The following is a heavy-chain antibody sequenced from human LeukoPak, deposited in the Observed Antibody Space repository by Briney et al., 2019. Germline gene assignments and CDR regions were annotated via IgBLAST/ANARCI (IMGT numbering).Heavy chain of an antibody. V-gene: IGHV3-23*01. CDR2: SVGANGRT. Sequence: GGSLRLSCEASGFTFSPHAMSWVRLAPGKGLEWVSGSVGANGRTYYADSVKGRFTISGDNSKNTLYLQMNSLRVEDTAVYYCVKDAIPRDGKWELDYWGQGTLVTVSS. CDR3: VKDAIPRDGKWELDY. D-gene: IGHD1-26*01. J-gene: IGHJ4*02. CDR1: GFTFSPHA.